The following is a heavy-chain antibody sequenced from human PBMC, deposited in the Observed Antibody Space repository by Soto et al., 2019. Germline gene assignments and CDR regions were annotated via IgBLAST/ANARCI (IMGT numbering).Heavy chain of an antibody. D-gene: IGHD5-12*01. J-gene: IGHJ4*02. CDR1: GGSISSSSYY. V-gene: IGHV4-39*01. Sequence: SETLSLTCTVSGGSISSSSYYWGWIRQPPGKGLEWIGSIYYSGSTYYNPSLKSRVTISVDTSKNQSSLKLSSVTAADTAVYYCARHSSRGYSGYDGAFDYWGQGTLVTVSS. CDR2: IYYSGST. CDR3: ARHSSRGYSGYDGAFDY.